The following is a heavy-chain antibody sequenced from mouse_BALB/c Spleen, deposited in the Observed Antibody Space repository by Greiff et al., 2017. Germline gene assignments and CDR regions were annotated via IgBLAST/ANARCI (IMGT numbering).Heavy chain of an antibody. CDR2: IDPANGNT. V-gene: IGHV14-3*02. Sequence: EVQLQQSGAELVKPGASVKLSCTASGFNIKDTYMHWVKQRPEQGLEWIGRIDPANGNTKYDPKFQGKATITADTSSNTAYLQLSSLTSEDTAVYYCARGDYYGSSPDYWGQGTTLTVSS. J-gene: IGHJ2*01. D-gene: IGHD1-1*01. CDR3: ARGDYYGSSPDY. CDR1: GFNIKDTY.